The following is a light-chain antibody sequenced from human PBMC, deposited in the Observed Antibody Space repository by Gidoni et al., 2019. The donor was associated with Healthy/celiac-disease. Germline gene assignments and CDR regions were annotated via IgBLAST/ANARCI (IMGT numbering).Light chain of an antibody. CDR1: QSIRSW. Sequence: DIQMTQSPSTLSASVGDRVTITCRASQSIRSWLAWYQQKPGKPPKLLIYEASSLASGVPSRFSGSGSGTEFTLTISSLQPDDFATYYCQQYNSYSTWTFXQXTKVEIK. J-gene: IGKJ1*01. CDR2: EAS. CDR3: QQYNSYSTWT. V-gene: IGKV1-5*03.